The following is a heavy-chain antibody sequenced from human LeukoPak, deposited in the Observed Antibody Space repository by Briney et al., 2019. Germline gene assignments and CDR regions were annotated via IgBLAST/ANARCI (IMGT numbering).Heavy chain of an antibody. D-gene: IGHD2-2*01. V-gene: IGHV3-23*01. J-gene: IGHJ4*02. Sequence: PGGSLRLSCAASGFTFSSYAMSWVRQAPGKGLEWVSAITGSGGSTYYADSVRGRFTISRDNSKNTLYLQMNSLRAEDTAVYYCAREGPATVLFDYWGQGTLVTVSS. CDR1: GFTFSSYA. CDR2: ITGSGGST. CDR3: AREGPATVLFDY.